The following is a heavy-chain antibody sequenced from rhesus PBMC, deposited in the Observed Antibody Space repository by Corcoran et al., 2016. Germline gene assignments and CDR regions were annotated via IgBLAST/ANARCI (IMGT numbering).Heavy chain of an antibody. D-gene: IGHD1-44*02. CDR2: IYGSSGST. J-gene: IGHJ6*01. CDR1: GYSISSGYD. V-gene: IGHV4-76*01. CDR3: ARAGAVIYGLDS. Sequence: QVQLQESGPGVVKPSETLSLTCAVSGYSISSGYDWSWIRQPPGKGLEWIGYIYGSSGSTNYNPSLKNRVTISKDTSKNQVYLKLSSVTAADTAVYYCARAGAVIYGLDSWGQGVVVTVSS.